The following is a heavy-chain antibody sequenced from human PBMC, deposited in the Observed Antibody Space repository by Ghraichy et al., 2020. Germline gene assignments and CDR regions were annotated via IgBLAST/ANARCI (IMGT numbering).Heavy chain of an antibody. D-gene: IGHD3-3*02. CDR2: CRSKAGSYTT. CDR3: IKVSNRGQHYDD. V-gene: IGHV3-72*01. CDR1: GFTFSDHY. Sequence: GGSLRLSCAASGFTFSDHYLDWVRQAPGKGLEWVGRCRSKAGSYTTEYAASVKGRFTLSRDDSKDLMNLQMNSLESDDTAVYYCIKVSNRGQHYDDWGRGTLVTVSP. J-gene: IGHJ4*02.